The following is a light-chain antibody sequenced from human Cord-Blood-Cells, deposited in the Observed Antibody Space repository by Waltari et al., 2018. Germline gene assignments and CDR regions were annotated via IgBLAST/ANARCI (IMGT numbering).Light chain of an antibody. V-gene: IGLV2-23*02. CDR1: SSDVGRYNL. J-gene: IGLJ1*01. CDR2: EVS. Sequence: QSALTQPASVSGSPGQSITTSCTGTSSDVGRYNLVSWYQQHPGKAPKLMIYEVSKRPSGVSNRFSDSKSGNTASLTISGLQAEDEADYYCCSYAGSSTYVFGTGTKVTVL. CDR3: CSYAGSSTYV.